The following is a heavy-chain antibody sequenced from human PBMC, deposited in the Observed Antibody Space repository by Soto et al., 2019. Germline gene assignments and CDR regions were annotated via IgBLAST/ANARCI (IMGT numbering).Heavy chain of an antibody. J-gene: IGHJ4*02. CDR2: ISRSRST. CDR3: AKDYLRCAQL. D-gene: IGHD5-18*01. CDR1: ASTFSDYG. Sequence: GESLTPSCAADASTFSDYGMGWVRQAPGKGLEWVSAISRSRSTSYSDAMNGRFIIPSDNSKNTLFLQMNSRRGQEAAVYYSAKDYLRCAQLWGQGTLVTVSS. V-gene: IGHV3-23*01.